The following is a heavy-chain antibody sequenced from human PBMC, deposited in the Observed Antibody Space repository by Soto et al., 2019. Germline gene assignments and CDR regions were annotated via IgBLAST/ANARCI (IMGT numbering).Heavy chain of an antibody. CDR2: INWNSGSI. CDR3: VKDESINWYSGHFRH. CDR1: GFTFDDYA. V-gene: IGHV3-9*01. J-gene: IGHJ1*01. Sequence: EVQLVESGGGLVQPGRSLRLSCAASGFTFDDYAMHWVRQVPGKGLEWVSGINWNSGSIGYGDSVKGRFAISRDNAKNSLHLQMNTVSAADTAFYYCVKDESINWYSGHFRHWGQGTLVTVSS. D-gene: IGHD6-13*01.